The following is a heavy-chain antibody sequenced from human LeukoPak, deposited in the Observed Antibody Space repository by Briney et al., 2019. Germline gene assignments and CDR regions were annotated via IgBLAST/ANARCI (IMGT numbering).Heavy chain of an antibody. Sequence: SETLSLTCTVSGGSISSYYWSWIRRPPGKGLEWIGYIYYSGSTNYNPSLKGRVTISVDTSKNQFSLKLSSVTAADTAVYYCARARPWSVGANDYWGQGTLVTVSS. D-gene: IGHD1-26*01. CDR1: GGSISSYY. V-gene: IGHV4-59*01. J-gene: IGHJ4*02. CDR2: IYYSGST. CDR3: ARARPWSVGANDY.